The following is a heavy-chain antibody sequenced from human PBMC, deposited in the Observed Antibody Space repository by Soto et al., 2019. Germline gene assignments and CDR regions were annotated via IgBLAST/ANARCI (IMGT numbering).Heavy chain of an antibody. CDR2: ISAYNGNT. CDR3: ARGPRDGDYDY. D-gene: IGHD4-17*01. J-gene: IGHJ4*02. Sequence: QVQLVQSGAEVKKPGASVKVSCKASGYTFTSYGISWVRQAPGQGLEWMGWISAYNGNTNYAQKLQGRVTMTTDTSTSTAYMELRSLRSDXXXXXXXARGPRDGDYDYWGQGTLVTVSS. V-gene: IGHV1-18*04. CDR1: GYTFTSYG.